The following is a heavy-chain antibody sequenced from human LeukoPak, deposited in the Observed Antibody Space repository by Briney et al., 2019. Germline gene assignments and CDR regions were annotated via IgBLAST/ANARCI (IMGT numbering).Heavy chain of an antibody. CDR2: IYPSGSK. D-gene: IGHD7-27*01. Sequence: SETLSLTCVVSGGSIGTSNWWSWVRQSPGKGLEWIGKIYPSGSKNYNPSLESRVTISVDKSKNQFSPKLSSVTAADTAVYFCARENWGGFDYWGQGTLVTVSS. V-gene: IGHV4-4*02. CDR3: ARENWGGFDY. J-gene: IGHJ4*02. CDR1: GGSIGTSNW.